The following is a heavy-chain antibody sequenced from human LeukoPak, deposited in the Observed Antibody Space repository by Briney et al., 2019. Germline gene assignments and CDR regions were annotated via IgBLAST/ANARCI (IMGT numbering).Heavy chain of an antibody. Sequence: PGGSLRLSCRGFGFTFGDHAMSWVRQAPGKGLEWVGFIRSKAYRGTTEYAASVKGRFTISRDDSANIAYLQMNSLRTKDTAVYYCARGPIQLWIHNAMDVWGQGTTVTVSS. CDR3: ARGPIQLWIHNAMDV. CDR2: IRSKAYRGTT. D-gene: IGHD5-18*01. V-gene: IGHV3-49*04. CDR1: GFTFGDHA. J-gene: IGHJ6*02.